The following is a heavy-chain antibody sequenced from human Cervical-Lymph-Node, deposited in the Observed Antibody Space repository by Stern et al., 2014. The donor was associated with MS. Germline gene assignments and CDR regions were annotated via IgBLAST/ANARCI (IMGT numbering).Heavy chain of an antibody. Sequence: VQLVESGAEVKKPGSSVKVSCKASGGTFSSYAISWVRQAPGKGLEWIGGIIPIFGTANYAQKCQGRVTITADESTSTAYMELSSLRSEDTAVYYCARGRYYDTLGGMDVWGQGTTVTVSS. V-gene: IGHV1-69*01. J-gene: IGHJ6*02. CDR3: ARGRYYDTLGGMDV. CDR2: IIPIFGTA. CDR1: GGTFSSYA. D-gene: IGHD3-22*01.